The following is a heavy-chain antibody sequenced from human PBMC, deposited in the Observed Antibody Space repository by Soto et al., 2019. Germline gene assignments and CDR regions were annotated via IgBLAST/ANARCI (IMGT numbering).Heavy chain of an antibody. Sequence: HPGGSLRLSCAASGFTFSSYAMSWVRQAPGKGLEWVSGISGSGDSTYYADSVKGRFTISRDNSKNTLYLQMNSLRAEDTAVYYCARDYDSSGYPRYYFDYWGQGTLVTVSS. CDR2: ISGSGDST. CDR3: ARDYDSSGYPRYYFDY. J-gene: IGHJ4*02. CDR1: GFTFSSYA. V-gene: IGHV3-23*01. D-gene: IGHD3-22*01.